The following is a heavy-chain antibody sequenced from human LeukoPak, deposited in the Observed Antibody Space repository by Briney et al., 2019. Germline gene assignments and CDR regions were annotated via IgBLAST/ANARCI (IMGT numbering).Heavy chain of an antibody. J-gene: IGHJ4*02. CDR2: INPNSGGT. CDR1: GYTFTGYY. CDR3: ATVPTVTTGFDY. V-gene: IGHV1-2*02. D-gene: IGHD4-17*01. Sequence: GASVKVSCKASGYTFTGYYMHWVRQAPGQGLEWMGWINPNSGGTNYAQKFQGRVTMTRDTSISTAYMELSRLGSDDTAVYYCATVPTVTTGFDYWGQGTLVTVSS.